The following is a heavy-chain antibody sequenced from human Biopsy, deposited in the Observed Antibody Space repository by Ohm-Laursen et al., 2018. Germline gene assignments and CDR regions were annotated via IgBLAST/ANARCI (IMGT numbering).Heavy chain of an antibody. Sequence: PSQTLSLTCTVSDGSINSYYWNWIRQPPGKRLEWIGNIYYSGSTNFNPSLKSRVTISVDTSKNQFSLKLSSVTAADTAVYFCARGSSYSYDFDYWGQGTLVAVSS. V-gene: IGHV4-59*01. CDR1: DGSINSYY. CDR3: ARGSSYSYDFDY. J-gene: IGHJ4*02. CDR2: IYYSGST. D-gene: IGHD5-18*01.